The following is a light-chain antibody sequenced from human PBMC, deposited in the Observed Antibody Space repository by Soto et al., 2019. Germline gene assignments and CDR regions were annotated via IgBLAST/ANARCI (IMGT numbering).Light chain of an antibody. CDR3: QHRSNWPPIT. J-gene: IGKJ5*01. V-gene: IGKV1-9*01. CDR1: QGISSY. Sequence: IVLTQSPSTLSVSVGDRVTITCRASQGISSYLGWYQQKPGQAPRLLIYGASTMPSGVPSRCSGGGARTDFPLTISILEPEDVAVYCWQHRSNWPPITFGQGTRLEIK. CDR2: GAS.